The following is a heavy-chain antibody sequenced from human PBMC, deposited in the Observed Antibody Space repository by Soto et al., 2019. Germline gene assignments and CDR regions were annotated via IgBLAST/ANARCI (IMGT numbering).Heavy chain of an antibody. CDR2: IYYSGST. CDR1: GGSISSSSYY. J-gene: IGHJ5*02. Sequence: SETLSLTCTVSGGSISSSSYYWGWIRQPPGKGLEWIGSIYYSGSTYYNPSLKSRVTISVDTSKNQFSLKLSSVTAADTAVYYCALDYYDSSGYPKAWFDPWGQGTLVT. V-gene: IGHV4-39*01. CDR3: ALDYYDSSGYPKAWFDP. D-gene: IGHD3-22*01.